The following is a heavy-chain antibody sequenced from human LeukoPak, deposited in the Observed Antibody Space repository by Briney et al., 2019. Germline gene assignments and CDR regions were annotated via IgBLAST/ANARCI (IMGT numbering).Heavy chain of an antibody. V-gene: IGHV3-48*03. J-gene: IGHJ4*02. D-gene: IGHD2-15*01. Sequence: GGSLRLSCAASGFTFSSYEMNWVRQAPGKGLEWVSYISSSGSTIYYADSVKGRFTISRDNAKNSLYLQMNSLRAEDTAVYYCAIGSQGRGYCSGGSCYPTYYFDYWGQGTLVTVSS. CDR3: AIGSQGRGYCSGGSCYPTYYFDY. CDR2: ISSSGSTI. CDR1: GFTFSSYE.